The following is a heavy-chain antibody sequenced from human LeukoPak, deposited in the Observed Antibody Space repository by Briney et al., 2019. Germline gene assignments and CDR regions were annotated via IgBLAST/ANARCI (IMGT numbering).Heavy chain of an antibody. D-gene: IGHD3-22*01. CDR1: GGSISSSSYF. Sequence: SETLSLTCTVSGGSISSSSYFWGWIRQPPGKGLEWIGEINHSGSTNYNPSLKSRVTISVDTSKNQFSLKLSSVTAADTAVYYCARSPLGDSSGYYLDYFDYWGQGTLVTVSS. CDR3: ARSPLGDSSGYYLDYFDY. V-gene: IGHV4-39*07. J-gene: IGHJ4*02. CDR2: INHSGST.